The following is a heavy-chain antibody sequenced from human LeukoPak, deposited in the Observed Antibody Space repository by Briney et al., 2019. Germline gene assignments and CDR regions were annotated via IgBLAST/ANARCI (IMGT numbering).Heavy chain of an antibody. CDR1: GFTFTDYI. J-gene: IGHJ6*02. CDR2: ILYDGTIE. Sequence: PGGSLRLSCVASGFTFTDYIMHWVRQAPGKGLEWVTVILYDGTIEYYADSVKGRFTISKDNSKNRLYLQMNSLRTEDTAVYFCARGGQQMSDAMDVWGQGTTVTVSS. D-gene: IGHD6-13*01. CDR3: ARGGQQMSDAMDV. V-gene: IGHV3-30-3*01.